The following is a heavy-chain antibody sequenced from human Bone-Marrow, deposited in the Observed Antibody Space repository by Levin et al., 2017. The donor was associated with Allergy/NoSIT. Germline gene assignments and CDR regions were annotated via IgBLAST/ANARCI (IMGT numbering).Heavy chain of an antibody. CDR2: IGSGGTTI. Sequence: PGGSLRLSCAASGFIFSTYSMHWVRQAPGKGLEWVAYIGSGGTTIFYGDSVKGRFTISRDDAENSLFLQMDSLRDEDTAVYYCVRDLWVGDVHLDYWGQGTVVTVSS. J-gene: IGHJ4*02. CDR3: VRDLWVGDVHLDY. CDR1: GFIFSTYS. V-gene: IGHV3-48*02. D-gene: IGHD3-10*01.